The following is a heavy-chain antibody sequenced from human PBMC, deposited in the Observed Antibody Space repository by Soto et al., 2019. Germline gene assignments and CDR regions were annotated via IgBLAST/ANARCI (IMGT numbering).Heavy chain of an antibody. CDR1: GFTFSSYA. D-gene: IGHD2-2*01. Sequence: GGSLRLSCAASGFTFSSYAMSWVRQAPGKGLEWVSAISGSGGSTYYADSVKGRFTISRDNSKNTLYLQMNSLRAEDTAVYYCAIVPDLDYCSKTSCLYYFDYWGQGALVTVSS. CDR3: AIVPDLDYCSKTSCLYYFDY. V-gene: IGHV3-23*01. CDR2: ISGSGGST. J-gene: IGHJ4*02.